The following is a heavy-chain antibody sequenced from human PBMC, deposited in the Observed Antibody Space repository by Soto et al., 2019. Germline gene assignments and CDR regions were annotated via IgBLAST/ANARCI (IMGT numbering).Heavy chain of an antibody. CDR2: ISYDGDTT. CDR1: GFTFSSYA. Sequence: GGSLRLSCAASGFTFSSYAMRWVRQAPGKGLQWVAVISYDGDTTYYADSVKGRFTFSRDNSKNTLNLQMNSLRADDTAVYFCAKYPPDGWSASLAYWGKGSLVPVSS. CDR3: AKYPPDGWSASLAY. D-gene: IGHD3-10*01. J-gene: IGHJ4*02. V-gene: IGHV3-30-3*02.